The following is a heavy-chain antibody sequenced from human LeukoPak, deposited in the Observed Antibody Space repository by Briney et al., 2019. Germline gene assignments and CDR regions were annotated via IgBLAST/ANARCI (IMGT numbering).Heavy chain of an antibody. CDR1: GFTFSSYA. V-gene: IGHV3-23*01. D-gene: IGHD5-18*01. J-gene: IGHJ4*02. CDR2: ISGGGGMT. CDR3: AKSDTLGN. Sequence: PGGSLRLPCVASGFTFSSYAMSWVRQAPGKGLEWVSGISGGGGMTYSADSVKGRFTISRDDSKNTLYLQMNSLRADDTAVYYCAKSDTLGNWGQGTLVTVST.